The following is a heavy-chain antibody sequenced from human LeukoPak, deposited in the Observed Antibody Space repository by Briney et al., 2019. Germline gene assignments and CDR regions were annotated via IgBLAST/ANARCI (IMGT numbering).Heavy chain of an antibody. Sequence: GGSLRLSCAASGFTFSNYWMHWVRQAPGKGLEWVSAISGSGGSTYYADSVKGRFTISRDNSKNTLYLQMNSLRAEDTAVYYCAKDDYGDYSTFDYWGQGTLVTVSS. CDR3: AKDDYGDYSTFDY. CDR2: ISGSGGST. V-gene: IGHV3-23*01. D-gene: IGHD4-17*01. CDR1: GFTFSNYW. J-gene: IGHJ4*02.